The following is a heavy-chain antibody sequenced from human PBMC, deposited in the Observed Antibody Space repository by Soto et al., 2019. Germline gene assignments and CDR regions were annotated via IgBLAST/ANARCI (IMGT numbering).Heavy chain of an antibody. CDR1: GYKFSEHG. V-gene: IGHV1-18*01. J-gene: IGHJ6*02. CDR3: ARSGYSWLDYDNGMDV. CDR2: ISAFNDNT. Sequence: QVHLVQSGPEVKKPGASVEVSCEASGYKFSEHGITWVRQAPGQGLEWMGWISAFNDNTNYAQKFQGRVVMTRDTSTSTASMELKSLTYEDTAVYYCARSGYSWLDYDNGMDVWGQGTTVTVS. D-gene: IGHD5-18*01.